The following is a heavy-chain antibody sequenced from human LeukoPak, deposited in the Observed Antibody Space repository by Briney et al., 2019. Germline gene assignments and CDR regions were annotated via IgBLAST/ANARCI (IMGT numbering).Heavy chain of an antibody. CDR2: IYYSGST. CDR3: ARGNDYRFDP. CDR1: GGSISSSSYY. D-gene: IGHD1-1*01. Sequence: PSETLSLTCTVSGGSISSSSYYWGWIRQPPGKGLEWIGSIYYSGSTYYNPSLKSRVTISVDTSKNQFSLKLSSVTAADTAVYYCARGNDYRFDPWGQGTLVTVSS. V-gene: IGHV4-39*07. J-gene: IGHJ5*02.